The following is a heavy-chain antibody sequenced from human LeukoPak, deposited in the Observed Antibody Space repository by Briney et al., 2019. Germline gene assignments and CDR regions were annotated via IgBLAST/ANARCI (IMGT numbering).Heavy chain of an antibody. CDR3: ARHGPIGIFGVNTPFDY. CDR2: IFYSGST. J-gene: IGHJ4*02. CDR1: GGSISSGSYY. Sequence: SQTLSLTCTVSGGSISSGSYYWSWIRQPAGKGLEWIGSIFYSGSTYYNSSLKSRVTIYVDTSKNQLSLKLSSVTAADTAVYYCARHGPIGIFGVNTPFDYWGQGTLVTVSS. D-gene: IGHD3-3*01. V-gene: IGHV4-39*01.